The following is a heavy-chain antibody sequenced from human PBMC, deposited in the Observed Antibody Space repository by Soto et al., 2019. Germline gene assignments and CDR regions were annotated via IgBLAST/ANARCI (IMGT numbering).Heavy chain of an antibody. Sequence: PGGSLRLSCAASGFTFSSYSMNWVRQAPGKGLEWVSSISSSSSYIYYADSVKGRFTISRDNAKNSLYLQMNSLRAEDTAVYYCASSPSPLHYYYYGMDVWGQGTTVTVSS. J-gene: IGHJ6*02. D-gene: IGHD2-15*01. CDR2: ISSSSSYI. V-gene: IGHV3-21*01. CDR3: ASSPSPLHYYYYGMDV. CDR1: GFTFSSYS.